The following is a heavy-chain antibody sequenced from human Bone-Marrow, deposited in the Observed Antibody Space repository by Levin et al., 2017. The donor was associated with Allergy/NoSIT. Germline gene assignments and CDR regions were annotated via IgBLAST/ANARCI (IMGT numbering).Heavy chain of an antibody. CDR2: ISGSGGAK. Sequence: SCAASGFTFSTYAMSWVRQAPGKGLEWVSDISGSGGAKYYADSVQGRFNISRDNSKNTPYLQMKSLRVEDTAVYYCAKDRPELEVRSDYFDYWGQGALVTVSS. D-gene: IGHD1-1*01. CDR3: AKDRPELEVRSDYFDY. CDR1: GFTFSTYA. J-gene: IGHJ4*02. V-gene: IGHV3-23*01.